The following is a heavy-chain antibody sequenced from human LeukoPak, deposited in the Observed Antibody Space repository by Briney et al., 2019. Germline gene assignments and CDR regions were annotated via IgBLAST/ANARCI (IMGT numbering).Heavy chain of an antibody. CDR2: IKKDGSEQ. J-gene: IGHJ5*02. CDR3: ARDLMTTNWFDP. CDR1: GFSFSDHW. Sequence: GGSLRLSCVASGFSFSDHWMNWFRQAPGKGLEWVATIKKDGSEQYYADSVKGRFTISRDNAKNTLYLQMNSLRAEDTAVYYCARDLMTTNWFDPWGQGTLVTVSS. D-gene: IGHD4-11*01. V-gene: IGHV3-7*01.